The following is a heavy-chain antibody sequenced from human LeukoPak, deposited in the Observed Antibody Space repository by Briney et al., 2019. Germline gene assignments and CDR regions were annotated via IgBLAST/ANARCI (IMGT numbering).Heavy chain of an antibody. V-gene: IGHV3-11*06. J-gene: IGHJ6*03. CDR2: ISSSSSYI. CDR3: ARDGYYYGSGSYFIPNYYYMDV. Sequence: LSLTCAVYGGSFSGYYWSWIRQPPGKGLEWISYISSSSSYIYYADSVKGRFTISRDNAKNSLYLQMNSLRAEDTAVYYCARDGYYYGSGSYFIPNYYYMDVWGKGTTVTISS. CDR1: GGSFSGYY. D-gene: IGHD3-10*01.